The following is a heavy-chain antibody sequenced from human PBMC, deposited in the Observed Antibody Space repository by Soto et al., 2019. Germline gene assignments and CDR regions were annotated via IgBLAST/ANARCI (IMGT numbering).Heavy chain of an antibody. CDR1: GFTLSDHY. CDR2: TRNKANSYTT. CDR3: VRTSKYGSGSWNFDS. D-gene: IGHD3-10*01. Sequence: EVQLVESGGGLVQPGRSLRLSCAGSGFTLSDHYMDWVRQAPGKGLEWVGRTRNKANSYTTEYAASVKGRFTVSSDASLNSVYLQMNSLKTQDTAVYYCVRTSKYGSGSWNFDSWGQGTLITVSS. J-gene: IGHJ4*02. V-gene: IGHV3-72*01.